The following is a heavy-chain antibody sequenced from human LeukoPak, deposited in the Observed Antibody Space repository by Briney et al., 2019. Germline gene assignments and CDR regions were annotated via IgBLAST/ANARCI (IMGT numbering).Heavy chain of an antibody. Sequence: ASVKVSCEASGYTFTSYGISWVRQAPGQGLEWMGWISAYNGNTNYAQKLQGRVTMTTDTSTSTAYMELRSLRSDDTAVYYCARDVVVPAAIGYYGMDVWGQGTTVTVSS. CDR2: ISAYNGNT. V-gene: IGHV1-18*01. CDR3: ARDVVVPAAIGYYGMDV. D-gene: IGHD2-2*01. J-gene: IGHJ6*02. CDR1: GYTFTSYG.